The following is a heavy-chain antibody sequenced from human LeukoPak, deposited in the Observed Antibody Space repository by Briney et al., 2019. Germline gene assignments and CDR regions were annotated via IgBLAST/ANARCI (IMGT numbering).Heavy chain of an antibody. CDR3: TTDLVGATLIDY. V-gene: IGHV3-15*07. D-gene: IGHD1-26*01. J-gene: IGHJ4*02. CDR2: IKSKTDGGTT. CDR1: GFTFGSYG. Sequence: PGGSLRLSCAASGFTFGSYGMHWVRQAPGKGLEWVGRIKSKTDGGTTDYAAPVKGRFTISRDDSKNTLYLQMNSLKTEDTAVYYCTTDLVGATLIDYWGQGTLVTVSS.